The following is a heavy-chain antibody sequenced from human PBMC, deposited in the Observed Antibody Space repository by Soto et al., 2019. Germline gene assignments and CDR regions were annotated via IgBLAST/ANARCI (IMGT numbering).Heavy chain of an antibody. CDR3: ARDPVGCTNSRCYLPSLPFHY. D-gene: IGHD2-2*01. Sequence: QVQLVQSGPEVKEPGASVKVSCKASGYTFTSHAISWVRQAPGQGLEWMGWINVYNDNTNYAQRVQGRVTMTTDASTSTAYMELRSLRSDDTAVYYCARDPVGCTNSRCYLPSLPFHYWGQGTLVTVSS. V-gene: IGHV1-18*01. CDR1: GYTFTSHA. CDR2: INVYNDNT. J-gene: IGHJ4*02.